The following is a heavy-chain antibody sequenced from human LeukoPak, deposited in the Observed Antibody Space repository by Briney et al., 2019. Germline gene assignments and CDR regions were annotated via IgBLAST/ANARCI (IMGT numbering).Heavy chain of an antibody. D-gene: IGHD6-6*01. CDR1: GGSISTYY. CDR2: IYTSGST. CDR3: ARVSYSSSSGYYCYMDV. Sequence: SETLSLTCTVSGGSISTYYWSWIRQPAGKGLEWIGRIYTSGSTNYNPSLKSRVTMSVDTSTNQFSLKLSSVIAADTAVYYCARVSYSSSSGYYCYMDVWGKGTTVTVSS. V-gene: IGHV4-4*07. J-gene: IGHJ6*03.